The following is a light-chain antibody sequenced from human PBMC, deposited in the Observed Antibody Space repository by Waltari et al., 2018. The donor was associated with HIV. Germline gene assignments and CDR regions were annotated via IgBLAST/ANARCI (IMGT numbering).Light chain of an antibody. J-gene: IGKJ4*01. CDR3: QQRSNWPPGT. V-gene: IGKV3-11*01. CDR1: QSISSY. Sequence: EIVLTQSPATLSLSPGERATLSCRASQSISSYLAWYQQKPGQAPRLLIYDASNRATGITARFSGSGSVTDFTLTISSLEPENFAVYYCQQRSNWPPGTFGGGTKVEIK. CDR2: DAS.